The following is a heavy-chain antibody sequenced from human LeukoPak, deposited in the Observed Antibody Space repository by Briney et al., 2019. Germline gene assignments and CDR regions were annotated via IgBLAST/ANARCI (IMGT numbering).Heavy chain of an antibody. D-gene: IGHD6-6*01. J-gene: IGHJ3*02. CDR3: ARLIARPLDAFDI. CDR2: IYYTGST. V-gene: IGHV4-59*08. Sequence: SETLSLTCTVSGVSISSYYWTWIRQPPGKGLEWIGYIYYTGSTNFNPSLKSRVTISIDTSKNQFSLQVTSVTAADTAVFYCARLIARPLDAFDIWGQGTMVTVSS. CDR1: GVSISSYY.